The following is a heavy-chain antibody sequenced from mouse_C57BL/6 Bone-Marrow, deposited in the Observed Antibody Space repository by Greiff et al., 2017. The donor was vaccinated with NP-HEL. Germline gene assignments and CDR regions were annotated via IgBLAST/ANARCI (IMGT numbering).Heavy chain of an antibody. D-gene: IGHD1-1*01. Sequence: QVQLQQSGPELVKPGASVKISCTASGYAFSSSWMNWVKQRPGKGLEWIGRIYPGDGATNYNGKFKGKATLTADKSCSKTYMQLSSLTSEDSAVYFCARQITTVVATNYYAMDYWGQGTSVTVSS. V-gene: IGHV1-82*01. CDR3: ARQITTVVATNYYAMDY. CDR2: IYPGDGAT. J-gene: IGHJ4*01. CDR1: GYAFSSSW.